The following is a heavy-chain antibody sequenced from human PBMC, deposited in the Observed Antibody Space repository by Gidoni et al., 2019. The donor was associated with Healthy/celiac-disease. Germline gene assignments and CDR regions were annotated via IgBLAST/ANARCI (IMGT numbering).Heavy chain of an antibody. CDR3: ARDLSITIFGVVRAFDY. CDR1: GFTFSSYS. D-gene: IGHD3-3*01. CDR2: ISSSSSYI. Sequence: EVQLVESGGGLVKPGGSLRLSCAASGFTFSSYSMNWVRQAPGKGLVGGSSISSSSSYIYYADSVKGRFTISRDNAKNSLYLQMNSLRAEDTAVYYCARDLSITIFGVVRAFDYWGQGTLVTVSS. V-gene: IGHV3-21*01. J-gene: IGHJ4*02.